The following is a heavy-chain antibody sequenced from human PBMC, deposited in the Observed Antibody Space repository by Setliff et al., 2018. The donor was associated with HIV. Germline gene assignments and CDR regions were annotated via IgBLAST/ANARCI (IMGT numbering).Heavy chain of an antibody. CDR1: GLTLSTYS. CDR2: IDPTGTYT. J-gene: IGHJ4*02. V-gene: IGHV3-23*05. D-gene: IGHD1-1*01. CDR3: AKVDDGQCNTFNCRDFDY. Sequence: GGSLRLSCAASGLTLSTYSMSWVRQAPGKGLEWVSAIDPTGTYTYYADAVKGRFTISRDNFRNTLSLQMNSLTAEDSAIYYCAKVDDGQCNTFNCRDFDYWGRGTPVTVSS.